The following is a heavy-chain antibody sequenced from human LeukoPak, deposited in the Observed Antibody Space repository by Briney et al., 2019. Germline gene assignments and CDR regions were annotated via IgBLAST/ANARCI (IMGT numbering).Heavy chain of an antibody. J-gene: IGHJ3*02. CDR3: ARDLIAATDIDAFDI. Sequence: ASVKVSCKASGYTFTGYYMHWVRQAPGQGLERMGWINPNSGGTNYAQKFQGRVTMTRDTSISTAYMELSRPRSDDTAVYYCARDLIAATDIDAFDIWGQGTMVTVSS. CDR2: INPNSGGT. D-gene: IGHD6-13*01. CDR1: GYTFTGYY. V-gene: IGHV1-2*02.